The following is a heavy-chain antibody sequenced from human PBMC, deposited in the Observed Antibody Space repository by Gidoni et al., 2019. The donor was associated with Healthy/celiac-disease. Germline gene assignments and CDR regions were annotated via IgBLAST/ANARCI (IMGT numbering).Heavy chain of an antibody. CDR1: GFNFSSYA. Sequence: EVQLLESGGGLVQPGGSLRLSCAASGFNFSSYAMSWVRPAPGKGMEWVSAIRGSGCSTYYADSVKGRCTIARDNSKNTLYLQMNSLRAEDTAVYYCAKALGAFDIWGQGTMVTVSS. CDR2: IRGSGCST. V-gene: IGHV3-23*01. CDR3: AKALGAFDI. J-gene: IGHJ3*02.